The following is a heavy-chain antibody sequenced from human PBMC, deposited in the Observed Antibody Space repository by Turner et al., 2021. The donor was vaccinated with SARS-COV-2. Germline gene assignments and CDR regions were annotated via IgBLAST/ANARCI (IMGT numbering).Heavy chain of an antibody. Sequence: QVQLVQSGAEVTKPGSSVTVSCKASGGTFSSNAINWVRQAPGQGLEWMGWIIPILGIANYAQKFQCRVTITADKSTSTAYMELSSLRSEDTAVYYCAREIPIQRGAFDIWGQGTMVTVSS. V-gene: IGHV1-69*10. D-gene: IGHD2-2*02. J-gene: IGHJ3*02. CDR1: GGTFSSNA. CDR3: AREIPIQRGAFDI. CDR2: IIPILGIA.